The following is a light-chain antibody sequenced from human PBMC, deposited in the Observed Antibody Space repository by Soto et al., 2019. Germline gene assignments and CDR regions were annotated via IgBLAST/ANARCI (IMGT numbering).Light chain of an antibody. CDR2: EGT. CDR3: CSYAGSNTYV. Sequence: QSVLAQPASVSGSPGQSITISCTGTSSDVVNDLLVSWYQQQPGKAPKLMIYEGTKRPAGVSDRFSGSKSGNTASLTISGLQAEDEADYYCCSYAGSNTYVFGSGTKVTVL. CDR1: SSDVVNDLL. J-gene: IGLJ1*01. V-gene: IGLV2-23*01.